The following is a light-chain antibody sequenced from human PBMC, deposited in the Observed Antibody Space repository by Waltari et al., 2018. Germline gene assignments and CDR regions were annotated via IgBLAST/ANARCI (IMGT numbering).Light chain of an antibody. Sequence: EIVLTQSPGTLSLSPGEGATLSCRTSQTIRTTYLAWYQQKPGQAPTLLIYGTFTRATGIPDRFTGSGSGIHFSLTISSLEPEDFATYYCQQYDISPLTFGGGTKVEIK. J-gene: IGKJ4*01. CDR1: QTIRTTY. V-gene: IGKV3-20*01. CDR3: QQYDISPLT. CDR2: GTF.